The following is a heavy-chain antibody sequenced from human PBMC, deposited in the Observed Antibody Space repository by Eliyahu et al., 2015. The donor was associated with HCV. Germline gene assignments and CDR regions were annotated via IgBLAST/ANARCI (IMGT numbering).Heavy chain of an antibody. Sequence: QLQLQESGPGLVKPSETLSLTCTVSGGXIXXSSYYWGWVRQPPGKELEWIGTISYSGSTYYNPSLKSRVTISVDTSKTQFSLKLTSVTAADTAVYYCGRLPEYYGSGRDSFDIWGQGTMVTVSS. CDR1: GGXIXXSSYY. CDR2: ISYSGST. J-gene: IGHJ3*02. D-gene: IGHD3-10*01. CDR3: GRLPEYYGSGRDSFDI. V-gene: IGHV4-39*01.